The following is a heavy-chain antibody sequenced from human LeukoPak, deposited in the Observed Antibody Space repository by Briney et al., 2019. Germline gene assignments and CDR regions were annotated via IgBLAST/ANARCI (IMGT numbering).Heavy chain of an antibody. CDR2: ISRSGT. Sequence: GGSLRLSCAASGFTFSNFAMSWVRQAPGKGLEWVSAISRSGTYYADSVKGRFTISRDNSKNTLYLQMNSLRAEDTAVYYCAKDTFRDYYDSSGYYDYWGQGTLVTVSS. CDR3: AKDTFRDYYDSSGYYDY. J-gene: IGHJ4*02. D-gene: IGHD3-22*01. V-gene: IGHV3-23*01. CDR1: GFTFSNFA.